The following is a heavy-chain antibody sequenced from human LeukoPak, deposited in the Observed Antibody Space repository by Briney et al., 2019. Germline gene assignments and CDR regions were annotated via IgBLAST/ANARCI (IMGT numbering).Heavy chain of an antibody. Sequence: GASVKVSCKASGYSFTTYGITWVRQASGQGLEWMGWISGYNGDTKYAQKVQGRVTMTTDTSTRTAYMELRNLRSDDTAVYYCAKVQLFGAEDGHAGLDYWGQGTLVTVSS. J-gene: IGHJ4*02. CDR1: GYSFTTYG. CDR2: ISGYNGDT. CDR3: AKVQLFGAEDGHAGLDY. V-gene: IGHV1-18*04. D-gene: IGHD3-10*01.